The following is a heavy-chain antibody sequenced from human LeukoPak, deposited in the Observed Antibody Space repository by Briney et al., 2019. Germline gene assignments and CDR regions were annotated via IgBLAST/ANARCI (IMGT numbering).Heavy chain of an antibody. V-gene: IGHV4-4*07. D-gene: IGHD5-12*01. J-gene: IGHJ4*02. CDR3: ARGDTVATGLYDY. Sequence: SETPSLTCTVAGGSISSYYWSWIRQPAGKGLEWIGRIYTTGGTDYNPSLKSRVTISIDKSKNQFSLKLSSVTAADTAVYYCARGDTVATGLYDYWGQGTLVTVSS. CDR2: IYTTGGT. CDR1: GGSISSYY.